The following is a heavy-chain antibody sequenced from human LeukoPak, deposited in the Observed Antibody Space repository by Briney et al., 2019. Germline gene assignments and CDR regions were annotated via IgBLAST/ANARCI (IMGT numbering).Heavy chain of an antibody. CDR2: ISSSSNYI. V-gene: IGHV3-21*01. CDR1: GFAFSSYS. J-gene: IGHJ5*02. CDR3: ARDPSSGWYLKGWFDP. D-gene: IGHD6-19*01. Sequence: PGGSLRLSCAASGFAFSSYSMNWVRQAPGKGLEWVSSISSSSNYIYYADSVKGRFTISRDNAKNSLYLQMNSLRAEDTAVYYCARDPSSGWYLKGWFDPWGQGTLVTVSS.